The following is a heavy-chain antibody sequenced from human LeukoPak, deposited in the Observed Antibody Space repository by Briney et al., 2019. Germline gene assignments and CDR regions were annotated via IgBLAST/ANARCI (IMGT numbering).Heavy chain of an antibody. CDR2: IIPIFGTA. CDR1: GGTFIIYA. D-gene: IGHD3-16*01. J-gene: IGHJ4*02. CDR3: ARGYGGYFDY. Sequence: GASVKVSCKASGGTFIIYAISWVRQAPGQGLEWMGGIIPIFGTANFAQKFQGRVTITADESTSTAYMELSSLRSEDTAVYYCARGYGGYFDYWGQGTLVTVSS. V-gene: IGHV1-69*13.